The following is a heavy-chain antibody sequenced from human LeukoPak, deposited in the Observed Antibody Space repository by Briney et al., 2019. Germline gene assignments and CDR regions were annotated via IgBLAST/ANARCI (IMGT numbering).Heavy chain of an antibody. Sequence: SESLSLTCTVSGGSINSGVYYWSWTRHHPGEGLGWIGYIYYSGSTYYKPSLKSRVTMSIDTPRNQFIRNLSSVTAADTAVYFCARRNPDLQRVYDPWGQGVLGTVSS. J-gene: IGHJ5*02. CDR2: IYYSGST. CDR1: GGSINSGVYY. CDR3: ARRNPDLQRVYDP. V-gene: IGHV4-31*03.